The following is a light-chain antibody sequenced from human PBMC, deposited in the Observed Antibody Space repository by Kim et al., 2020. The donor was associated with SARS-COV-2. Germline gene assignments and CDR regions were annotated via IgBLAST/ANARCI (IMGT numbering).Light chain of an antibody. V-gene: IGLV1-47*02. CDR3: AAWDDSLSALV. Sequence: QSVLTQPPSASGTPGQRVTISCSGSSSNIERNFVFWYQQLSGTAPKLLMYDNYQRPSGVPDRFSGSKSATSASLAIGGLRSEDEADYYCAAWDDSLSALVFGGGTQLTVL. CDR2: DNY. J-gene: IGLJ2*01. CDR1: SSNIERNF.